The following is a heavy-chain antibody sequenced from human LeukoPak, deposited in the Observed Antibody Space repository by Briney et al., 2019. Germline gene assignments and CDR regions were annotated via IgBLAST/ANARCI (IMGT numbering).Heavy chain of an antibody. J-gene: IGHJ4*02. CDR1: GGSISSGGYS. V-gene: IGHV4-30-2*01. Sequence: PSETLSLTCAVCGGSISSGGYSWNWIRQPPGKGLEWIGYIYHSGSTYYNPSLKSRVTISVDRSKNQFSLKLSSVTAADTAVYYCARGVHIAAAQYGFWGQGTLVTVSS. D-gene: IGHD6-13*01. CDR3: ARGVHIAAAQYGF. CDR2: IYHSGST.